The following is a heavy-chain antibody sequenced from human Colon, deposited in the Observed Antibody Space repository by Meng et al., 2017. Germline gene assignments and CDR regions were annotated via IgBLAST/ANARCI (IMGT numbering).Heavy chain of an antibody. J-gene: IGHJ4*01. Sequence: GGSLRLSCAASGFAFNSHSMAWVRQAPGKGLEWVSSIRMSGSYIYYADSLKGRITVSRDNAKSSLYLELNGLRAEDTAVYYCARQSYSDNWYIDYWGQERWSPSPQ. D-gene: IGHD1-1*01. V-gene: IGHV3-21*06. CDR1: GFAFNSHS. CDR3: ARQSYSDNWYIDY. CDR2: IRMSGSYI.